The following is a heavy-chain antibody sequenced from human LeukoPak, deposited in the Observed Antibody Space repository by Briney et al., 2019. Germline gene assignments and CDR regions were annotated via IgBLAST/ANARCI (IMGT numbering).Heavy chain of an antibody. D-gene: IGHD3-10*01. J-gene: IGHJ4*02. Sequence: GGSLRLSCAASGFTFSCYGLHWVRQAPGKGLEWVAVISYDGSNKYYVDSVKGRFTISRDNSKNTLYLQMGSLRAEDMAVYYCARVRGFGLFDYWGQGTLVTVSS. CDR3: ARVRGFGLFDY. CDR1: GFTFSCYG. V-gene: IGHV3-30*03. CDR2: ISYDGSNK.